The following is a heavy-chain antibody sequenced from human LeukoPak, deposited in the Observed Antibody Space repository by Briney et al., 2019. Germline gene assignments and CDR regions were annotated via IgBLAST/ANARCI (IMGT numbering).Heavy chain of an antibody. CDR2: ISWNSGTI. CDR1: GFAFHDYA. CDR3: ATSSAGYCRSISCYHFDY. V-gene: IGHV3-9*01. J-gene: IGHJ4*02. Sequence: PGGSLRLSCAASGFAFHDYAMHWVRQAPGKGLEWVSSISWNSGTIRYADSVKGRFTISRDNAKNSLYLQMNSLRAEDTALYYCATSSAGYCRSISCYHFDYWGQGTLVTVSS. D-gene: IGHD2-2*01.